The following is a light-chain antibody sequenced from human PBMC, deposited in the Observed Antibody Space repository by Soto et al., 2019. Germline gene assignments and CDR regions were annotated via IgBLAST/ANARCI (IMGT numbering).Light chain of an antibody. V-gene: IGKV3-11*01. J-gene: IGKJ5*01. CDR3: QQRGGWPLT. CDR2: DAS. CDR1: QSVRSF. Sequence: EIVLTQSPATLSLSPGERATLSCGASQSVRSFLSWYQQKPGQAPRLLIYDASNRATGIPVRFSGSGSGTDFTLTISSLEPEDFAVYYCQQRGGWPLTFGQGTRLEIK.